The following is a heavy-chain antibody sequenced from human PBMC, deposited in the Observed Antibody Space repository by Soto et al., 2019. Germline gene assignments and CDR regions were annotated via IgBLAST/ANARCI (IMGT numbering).Heavy chain of an antibody. Sequence: GSLRHSCPASGFTCSSYGMHWVRQAPGKGLELVGVLSYDGSNKYHAASLKGRFTISRDNSKNTLYLQMNSLRAEDTAVYYCAKDQAWELLNYFDYWGKGTLVTVS. D-gene: IGHD1-26*01. J-gene: IGHJ4*02. CDR3: AKDQAWELLNYFDY. V-gene: IGHV3-30*18. CDR1: GFTCSSYG. CDR2: LSYDGSNK.